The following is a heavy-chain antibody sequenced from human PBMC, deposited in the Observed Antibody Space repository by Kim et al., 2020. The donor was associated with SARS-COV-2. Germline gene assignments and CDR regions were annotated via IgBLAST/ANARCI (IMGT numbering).Heavy chain of an antibody. V-gene: IGHV4-39*01. D-gene: IGHD4-17*01. CDR1: GGSISSSGYY. CDR2: IYYSGST. J-gene: IGHJ4*02. CDR3: MRTNSDDGSGGPHY. Sequence: SETLSLTCSVSGGSISSSGYYWAWIRQPPGKGLEWIGGIYYSGSTYSNPSLKSRVTISVDASKNQFSLKLTYVTAADTAIYYCMRTNSDDGSGGPHYWGQGTLVTVSS.